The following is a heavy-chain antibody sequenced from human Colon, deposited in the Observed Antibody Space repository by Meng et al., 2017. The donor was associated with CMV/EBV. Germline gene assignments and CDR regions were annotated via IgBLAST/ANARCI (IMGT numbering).Heavy chain of an antibody. CDR1: GYHFTSYG. J-gene: IGHJ4*02. D-gene: IGHD6-19*01. Sequence: ASVKVSCKASGYHFTSYGFNWVRQAPGQGLEWIGWISGFNGQTKYAQKFQGRVTMTTDTSTNVVYMDLRSLRSDDTAVYYCARDRSAVAETDYWGQGTLVTVSS. CDR3: ARDRSAVAETDY. V-gene: IGHV1-18*01. CDR2: ISGFNGQT.